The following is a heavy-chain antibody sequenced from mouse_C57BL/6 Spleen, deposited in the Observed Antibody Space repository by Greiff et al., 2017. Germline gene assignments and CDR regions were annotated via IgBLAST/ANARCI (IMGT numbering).Heavy chain of an antibody. CDR2: INYDGSST. CDR1: GFTFSDYY. J-gene: IGHJ4*01. V-gene: IGHV5-16*01. CDR3: ARLRRPYYYAMDY. Sequence: EVHLVESEGGLVQPGSSMKLSCTASGFTFSDYYMAWVRQVPEKGLECVANINYDGSSTYYLDSLKSRFIISRDNAKNILYLQMSSLKSEDTATYYCARLRRPYYYAMDYWGQGTSVTVSS. D-gene: IGHD2-12*01.